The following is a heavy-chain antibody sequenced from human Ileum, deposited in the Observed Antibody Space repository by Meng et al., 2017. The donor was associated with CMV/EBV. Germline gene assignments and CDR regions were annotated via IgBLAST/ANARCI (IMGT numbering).Heavy chain of an antibody. CDR2: ISGGSM. D-gene: IGHD5-12*01. CDR1: KFTVSSNE. J-gene: IGHJ6*02. CDR3: AREGLSPGWVRLPYDHYYGLDV. V-gene: IGHV3-69-1*02. Sequence: GESLKISCAASKFTVSSNEMNWVHQAPGKGLEWVSSISGGSMYYADSVKGRFTISRDNAKNSLYLHMNSLRAEDTAVYYCAREGLSPGWVRLPYDHYYGLDVWGQGTTGTV.